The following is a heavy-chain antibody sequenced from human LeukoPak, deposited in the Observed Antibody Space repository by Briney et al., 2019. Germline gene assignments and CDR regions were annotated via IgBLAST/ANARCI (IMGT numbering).Heavy chain of an antibody. Sequence: SQTLSLTCSVSGGSISSGGYYWSWIRQHPGKGLEWIGYIYYSGSAYYKPSLKSRVTISLDTSKNQFSLRMTSVTAADTAVYYCARDRAEYGDSGLYLYYGMDVWGQGTTVTVSS. CDR3: ARDRAEYGDSGLYLYYGMDV. CDR2: IYYSGSA. D-gene: IGHD4-17*01. V-gene: IGHV4-31*03. J-gene: IGHJ6*02. CDR1: GGSISSGGYY.